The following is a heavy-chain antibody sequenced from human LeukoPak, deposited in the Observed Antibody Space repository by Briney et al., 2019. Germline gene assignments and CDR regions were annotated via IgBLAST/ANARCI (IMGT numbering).Heavy chain of an antibody. CDR2: XXXXNGNT. Sequence: MGWXXXXNGNTNYAQKLQGRVTMTTDTSTSTAYMELRSLRSDDTAVYYCARDYFEGFGELFAHDAFDIWGQGTMVTVSS. V-gene: IGHV1-18*01. CDR3: ARDYFEGFGELFAHDAFDI. J-gene: IGHJ3*02. D-gene: IGHD3-10*01.